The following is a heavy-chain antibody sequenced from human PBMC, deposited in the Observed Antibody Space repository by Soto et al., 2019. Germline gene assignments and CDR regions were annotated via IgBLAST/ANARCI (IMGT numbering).Heavy chain of an antibody. CDR3: ALRSMAVVPEY. J-gene: IGHJ4*02. CDR1: GYSISSSNW. CDR2: IYYSGTT. V-gene: IGHV4-28*01. D-gene: IGHD3-22*01. Sequence: SETLSLTCAVSGYSISSSNWWGWIRQPPGKGLEWIGYIYYSGTTYYNPSLKSRVTMSVDTSKNQFSLKLTSVTAVDTAVYYCALRSMAVVPEYWGQGTLVTVSS.